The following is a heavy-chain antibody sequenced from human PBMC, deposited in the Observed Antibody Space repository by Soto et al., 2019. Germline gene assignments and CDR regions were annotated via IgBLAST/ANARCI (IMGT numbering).Heavy chain of an antibody. CDR3: TTGDTIFLYGMDV. Sequence: RGSLRLSCAAPGFSFAENWMHWVRQAPGKGLEWVGRIKSRPDGETTDYAAPVKGRFTISRDDSKNTLYLQMNSLKTEDTAVYYCTTGDTIFLYGMDVWGQGTTVTVSS. J-gene: IGHJ6*02. D-gene: IGHD3-9*01. CDR1: GFSFAENW. CDR2: IKSRPDGETT. V-gene: IGHV3-15*07.